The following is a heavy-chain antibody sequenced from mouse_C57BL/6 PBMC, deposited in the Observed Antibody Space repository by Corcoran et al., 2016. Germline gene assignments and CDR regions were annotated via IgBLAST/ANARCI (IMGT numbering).Heavy chain of an antibody. CDR1: GYTYTDYY. CDR2: INPNNGGT. CDR3: AREVLRFTDY. Sequence: EVQLQQSRPELVKPGASVKISCKASGYTYTDYYMNWVKQSHGKSLEWIGDINPNNGGTSYNQKFKGKATLTVDKSSSTAYMELRSLTSEDSAVYYCAREVLRFTDYWGQGTSVTVSS. V-gene: IGHV1-26*01. J-gene: IGHJ4*01. D-gene: IGHD1-1*01.